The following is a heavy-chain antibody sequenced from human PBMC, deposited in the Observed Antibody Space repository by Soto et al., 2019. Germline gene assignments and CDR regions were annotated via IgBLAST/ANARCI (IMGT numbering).Heavy chain of an antibody. Sequence: GASVKVSCKASGYTFTSYCISWVRQAPGQGLEWMGWISAYNGNTNYAQKLQGRVTMTTDTSTSTAYMELRSLRSDDTAVYYCARDHETLAYCGGDCYGTIFDYWGQGTLVTVSS. J-gene: IGHJ4*02. CDR1: GYTFTSYC. D-gene: IGHD2-21*01. CDR3: ARDHETLAYCGGDCYGTIFDY. V-gene: IGHV1-18*01. CDR2: ISAYNGNT.